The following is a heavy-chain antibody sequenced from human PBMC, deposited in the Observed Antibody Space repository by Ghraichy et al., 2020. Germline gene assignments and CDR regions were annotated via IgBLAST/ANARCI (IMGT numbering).Heavy chain of an antibody. CDR1: GFTFSSYW. J-gene: IGHJ4*02. V-gene: IGHV3-7*01. CDR3: ARDYITFGGVIVAD. Sequence: GGSLRLSCAASGFTFSSYWMSWVRQAPGKGLEWVASIKQDGSETYYVDSVKGRFTISRDNANNSLYLQMNSLRAEDTAVYYCARDYITFGGVIVADWGQGTLVTVSS. D-gene: IGHD3-16*02. CDR2: IKQDGSET.